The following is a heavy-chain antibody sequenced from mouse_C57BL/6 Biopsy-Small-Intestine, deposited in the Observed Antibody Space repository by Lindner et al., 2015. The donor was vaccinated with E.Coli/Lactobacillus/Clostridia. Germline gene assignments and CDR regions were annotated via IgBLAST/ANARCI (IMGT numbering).Heavy chain of an antibody. J-gene: IGHJ4*01. CDR1: GFIFSDYG. CDR3: ARAVFHPHPIVVISEDDY. Sequence: ASVKVSCKASGFIFSDYGITWVRQAPGQGLEWMGWISRYSGHTRYAQSLQGRVTLTTDTSTNIAYMELKNLTSDDTATYYCARAVFHPHPIVVISEDDYWGQGTLVTVSS. D-gene: IGHD2-12*01. CDR2: ISRYSGHT. V-gene: IGHV1-84*02.